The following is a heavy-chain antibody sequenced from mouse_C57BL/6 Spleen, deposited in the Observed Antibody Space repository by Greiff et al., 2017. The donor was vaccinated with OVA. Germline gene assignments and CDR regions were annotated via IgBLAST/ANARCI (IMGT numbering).Heavy chain of an antibody. J-gene: IGHJ4*01. D-gene: IGHD3-2*02. Sequence: QVQLQQPGAELVRPGSSVKLSCKASGYTFTSYWMDWVKQRPGQGLEWIGNIYPSDSETHYTQKFKDKATLTVDKSSSTAYMQLSSLTSEDSAVYYGARGQLRLPDYYAMDYWGQGTSVTVSS. CDR2: IYPSDSET. V-gene: IGHV1-61*01. CDR1: GYTFTSYW. CDR3: ARGQLRLPDYYAMDY.